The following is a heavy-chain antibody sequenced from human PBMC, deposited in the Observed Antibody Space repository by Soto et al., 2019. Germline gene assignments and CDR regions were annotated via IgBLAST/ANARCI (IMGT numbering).Heavy chain of an antibody. D-gene: IGHD2-2*01. V-gene: IGHV4-4*02. CDR3: ASLPRVVPAATSRRFSYYYMDV. Sequence: QVQLQESGPGLVKPSGTLSLTCAVSSGSISSSNWWSWVRQPPGKGLEWIGEIYHSGSTNYNPSLTSRVTISVDKSKNQFSLKLSSVTAADTAVYYCASLPRVVPAATSRRFSYYYMDVWGKGTTVTVSS. CDR2: IYHSGST. CDR1: SGSISSSNW. J-gene: IGHJ6*03.